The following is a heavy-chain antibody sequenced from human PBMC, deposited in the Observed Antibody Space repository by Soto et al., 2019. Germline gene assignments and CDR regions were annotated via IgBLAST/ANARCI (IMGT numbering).Heavy chain of an antibody. J-gene: IGHJ4*02. D-gene: IGHD1-1*01. CDR2: INPDGGAT. Sequence: QVQLLQSGAEVRKPGASVSISCKASGYIFSHYYMSWVRQAPGQGLEWMGKINPDGGATTFARTFQGRLTLTSDASTGTAYMQLSGLTSDDTAVYYCARGRRYTFWGQGTLVSVSS. V-gene: IGHV1-46*01. CDR1: GYIFSHYY. CDR3: ARGRRYTF.